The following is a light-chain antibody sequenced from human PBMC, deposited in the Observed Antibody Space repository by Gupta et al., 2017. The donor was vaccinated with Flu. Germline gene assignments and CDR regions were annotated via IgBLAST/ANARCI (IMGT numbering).Light chain of an antibody. J-gene: IGKJ5*01. CDR3: QQRSAWPIT. CDR2: DAS. Sequence: MLTQSPATLSFSPGDRVTLSCTASQGAGTFLAWYQQRPGQAPRLLIYDASKRATGLPARFGGSGSGTDFTLTISSLEPEDFGVYYCQQRSAWPITFGEGTRVDIK. V-gene: IGKV3-11*01. CDR1: QGAGTF.